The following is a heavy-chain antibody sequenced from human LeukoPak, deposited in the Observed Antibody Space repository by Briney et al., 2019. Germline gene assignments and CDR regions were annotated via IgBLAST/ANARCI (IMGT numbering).Heavy chain of an antibody. V-gene: IGHV1-2*02. Sequence: ASVTVSCKASGYTFTGDYIHWVRQAPGQGLEWMGWINPNSGGTNYAQKFQGRVTMTRDTSISTAYMELSRLKSDDTAMYYCAREYCSGGSCHFDYWGQGTLVTVSS. J-gene: IGHJ4*02. CDR3: AREYCSGGSCHFDY. CDR2: INPNSGGT. D-gene: IGHD2-15*01. CDR1: GYTFTGDY.